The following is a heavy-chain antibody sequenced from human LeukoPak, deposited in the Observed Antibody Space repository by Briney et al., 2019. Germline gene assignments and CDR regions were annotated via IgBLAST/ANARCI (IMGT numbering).Heavy chain of an antibody. CDR2: IYTSGST. Sequence: PSETLSPTCTVSGGSISSYYWSWIRQPAGKGLEWIGRIYTSGSTNYNPSLKSRVTISVDKSKNQLSLKLSSVTAADTAVYYCARVGPLSPGDWFDPWGQGTLVTVSS. CDR1: GGSISSYY. D-gene: IGHD3-16*02. J-gene: IGHJ5*02. V-gene: IGHV4-4*07. CDR3: ARVGPLSPGDWFDP.